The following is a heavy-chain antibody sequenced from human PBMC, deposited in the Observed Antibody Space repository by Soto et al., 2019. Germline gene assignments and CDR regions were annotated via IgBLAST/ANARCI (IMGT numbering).Heavy chain of an antibody. CDR3: ARSRDGVVDH. CDR1: GYSISSSNW. J-gene: IGHJ4*02. V-gene: IGHV4-28*01. CDR2: IYYSGST. D-gene: IGHD2-15*01. Sequence: QVPLQESGPGLVKPSDTLSLTCAVSGYSISSSNWWGWIRQPPGKGLEWIGYIYYSGSTYYNPSLKXXVXMXXDTSKNQFSLKLSSVTAVDTAVYYCARSRDGVVDHWGQGTLVTVSS.